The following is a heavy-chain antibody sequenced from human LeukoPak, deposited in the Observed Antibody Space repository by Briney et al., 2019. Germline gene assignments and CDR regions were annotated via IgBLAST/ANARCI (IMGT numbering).Heavy chain of an antibody. CDR2: IIPILGIA. V-gene: IGHV1-69*04. CDR3: ARASQDYYGSGSYYRGGDAFDI. Sequence: GSSVKVSCKASGGTFSNYAINWVRQAPGQGLEWMGRIIPILGIANCAQKFQGRVTITADKSTSTAYMELSSLRSEDTAVYYCARASQDYYGSGSYYRGGDAFDIWGQGTMVTVSS. CDR1: GGTFSNYA. D-gene: IGHD3-10*01. J-gene: IGHJ3*02.